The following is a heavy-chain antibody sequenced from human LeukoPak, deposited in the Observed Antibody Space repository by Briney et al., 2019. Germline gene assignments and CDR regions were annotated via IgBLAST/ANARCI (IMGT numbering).Heavy chain of an antibody. D-gene: IGHD3-10*01. CDR1: GFTFSSYW. CDR2: IKHDGSEK. J-gene: IGHJ4*02. CDR3: ARLLVYNSGGEAFDY. V-gene: IGHV3-7*01. Sequence: GGSLRLSCAASGFTFSSYWMSWVRQAPGKGLQWVANIKHDGSEKYYLDSVRGRFTISRDNAKNSLYLQMNSLRVEDTSVYYCARLLVYNSGGEAFDYWGQGTLVTVSS.